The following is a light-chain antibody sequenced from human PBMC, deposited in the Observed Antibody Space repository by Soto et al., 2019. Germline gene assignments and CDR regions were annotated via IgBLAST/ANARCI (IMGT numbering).Light chain of an antibody. V-gene: IGKV1-12*01. CDR1: QDIRTW. J-gene: IGKJ4*01. Sequence: DIQMTQSPSSVSASVGDRVTITCLASQDIRTWLAWYQQKPGKAPKLLIYAASTLQSGVPSRFSGSGSGTDFTLTISSLQPEDFATYYCQQYKSYSPLTFGGGTTVEIK. CDR2: AAS. CDR3: QQYKSYSPLT.